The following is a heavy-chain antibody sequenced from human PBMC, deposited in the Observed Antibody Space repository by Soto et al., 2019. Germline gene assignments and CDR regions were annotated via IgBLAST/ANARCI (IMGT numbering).Heavy chain of an antibody. D-gene: IGHD3-22*01. J-gene: IGHJ5*02. CDR1: VGSVSSGSYY. V-gene: IGHV4-61*01. CDR3: ARDMGCSSGYYCWFEP. Sequence: SETLSLTCTVSVGSVSSGSYYLSWIRQPPGKGLEWIGYIYYSWSTNYNPSLKSRVTISVDTSKNQFSLKLSSVTTADTAVYYCARDMGCSSGYYCWFEPWGQGTLVTVSS. CDR2: IYYSWST.